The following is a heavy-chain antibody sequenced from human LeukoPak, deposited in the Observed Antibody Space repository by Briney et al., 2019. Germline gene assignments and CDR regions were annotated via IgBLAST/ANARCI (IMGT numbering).Heavy chain of an antibody. J-gene: IGHJ4*02. CDR3: ARDRTAVAGLFDY. CDR2: ISSSSSYI. CDR1: GFTFDDYT. V-gene: IGHV3-21*01. D-gene: IGHD6-19*01. Sequence: PGGSLRLSCAASGFTFDDYTMHWVRQAPGKGLEWVSSISSSSSYIYYADSVKGRFTISRDNAKNSLYLQMNSLRAEDTAVYYCARDRTAVAGLFDYWGQGTLVTVSS.